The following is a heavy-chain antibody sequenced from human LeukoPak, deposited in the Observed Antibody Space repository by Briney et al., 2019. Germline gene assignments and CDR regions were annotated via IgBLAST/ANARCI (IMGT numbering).Heavy chain of an antibody. V-gene: IGHV3-21*01. D-gene: IGHD4-17*01. J-gene: IGHJ3*02. CDR1: GFTFSSYS. CDR2: ISSSSSYI. Sequence: GGSLRLSCAASGFTFSSYSMNWVRQAPGKGLEWVSSISSSSSYIYYADSVKGRFTISRDSAKNSLYLQMNSLRAEDTAVYYCARVKDYGDYDAFDIWGQGTMVTVSS. CDR3: ARVKDYGDYDAFDI.